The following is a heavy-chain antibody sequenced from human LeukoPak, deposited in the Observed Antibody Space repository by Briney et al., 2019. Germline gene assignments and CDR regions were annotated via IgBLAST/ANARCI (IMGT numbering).Heavy chain of an antibody. CDR3: ARAGYDILTGYLPFDY. Sequence: PSETLSLTCTVSGGSISSYYWSWIRQPPGKGLEWIGYIYYSGSTNYNPSLKSRVTISVDTSKNQFSLKLSSVTAAVTAVYYCARAGYDILTGYLPFDYWGQGTLVTVSS. CDR1: GGSISSYY. CDR2: IYYSGST. V-gene: IGHV4-59*01. D-gene: IGHD3-9*01. J-gene: IGHJ4*02.